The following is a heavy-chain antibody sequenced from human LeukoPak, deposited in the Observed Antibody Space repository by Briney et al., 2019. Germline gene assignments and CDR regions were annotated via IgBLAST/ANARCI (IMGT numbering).Heavy chain of an antibody. CDR1: GFTFSSFA. V-gene: IGHV3-23*01. CDR2: ISVSGGSA. J-gene: IGHJ4*02. Sequence: AGGSLRLSCAASGFTFSSFAMSWVRQAPGKGLEWVSVISVSGGSAYYADSVKGRFTISRDNSKNTLYLQMNSLRVEDTAVYYCAKDIRKQWPEYDYFDHWGQGTLVTVSS. D-gene: IGHD6-19*01. CDR3: AKDIRKQWPEYDYFDH.